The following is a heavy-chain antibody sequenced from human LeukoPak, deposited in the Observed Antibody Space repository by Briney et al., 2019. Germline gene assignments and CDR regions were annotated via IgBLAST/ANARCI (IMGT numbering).Heavy chain of an antibody. CDR1: GYTFTSYD. CDR2: MNPNSGNT. V-gene: IGHV1-8*01. CDR3: ARGRRMIGIAADGY. D-gene: IGHD6-13*01. J-gene: IGHJ4*02. Sequence: ASVRVSCRASGYTFTSYDINWVRQAPGQGLEWMGWMNPNSGNTGYAQKFQGRVTMTRNTSISTAYMELSSLRSEDTAVYYCARGRRMIGIAADGYWGQGTLVTVSS.